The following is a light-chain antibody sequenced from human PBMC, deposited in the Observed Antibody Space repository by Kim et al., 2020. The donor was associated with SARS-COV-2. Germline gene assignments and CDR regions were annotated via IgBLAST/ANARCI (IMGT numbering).Light chain of an antibody. CDR3: AAWDDSLNALL. Sequence: GQRVTISCAGSSSNIASNTVNWYQQVPGAAPKLLIHNNDQRPSGVPDRFSGSRSGTSASLAINGLQSEDESDYYCAAWDDSLNALLFGGGTKVTVL. CDR2: NND. CDR1: SSNIASNT. J-gene: IGLJ2*01. V-gene: IGLV1-44*01.